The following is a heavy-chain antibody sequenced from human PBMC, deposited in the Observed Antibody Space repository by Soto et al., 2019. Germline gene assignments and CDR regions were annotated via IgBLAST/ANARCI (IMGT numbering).Heavy chain of an antibody. D-gene: IGHD2-8*01. CDR1: GFTFVNYW. CDR2: IKVDGSEK. J-gene: IGHJ3*02. Sequence: EVPLVESGGGSVQPGGSLRLSCAASGFTFVNYWMNWVRQAPGKGLEWVANIKVDGSEKYFVDSVRGRFTISRDNAKNLVYLQMNSLRAEDTAVYYCARDIMGGAFDIWGQGTMVTVSS. CDR3: ARDIMGGAFDI. V-gene: IGHV3-7*05.